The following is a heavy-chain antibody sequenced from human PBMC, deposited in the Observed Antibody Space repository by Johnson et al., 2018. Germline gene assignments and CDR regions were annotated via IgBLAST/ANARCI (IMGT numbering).Heavy chain of an antibody. J-gene: IGHJ3*02. V-gene: IGHV1-69*01. Sequence: QVQLVESGAEVKEPGSSVKVSCKASGGTFSSYAISWVRQAPGQGLEWMGGIIPLFGTTNYAQKFQGRVTITADESTRTAYMELSSLRSEDTAVYYCARDSTLVTLDTFDIWGQGTMVTVSS. CDR1: GGTFSSYA. CDR2: IIPLFGTT. CDR3: ARDSTLVTLDTFDI. D-gene: IGHD5-18*01.